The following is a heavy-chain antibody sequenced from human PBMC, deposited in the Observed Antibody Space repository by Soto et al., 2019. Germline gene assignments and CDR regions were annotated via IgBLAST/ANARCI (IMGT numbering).Heavy chain of an antibody. J-gene: IGHJ6*02. CDR2: INSDGSST. CDR1: GFTFSSYW. V-gene: IGHV3-74*01. D-gene: IGHD3-22*01. Sequence: GGSVRRSCATSGFTFSSYWMHWVRQAPGKGLVWVSRINSDGSSTSYADSVKGRFTISRDNAKNTLYLQMNSLRAEDTAVYYCARDQVVALTTHYYGMDVWGQGT. CDR3: ARDQVVALTTHYYGMDV.